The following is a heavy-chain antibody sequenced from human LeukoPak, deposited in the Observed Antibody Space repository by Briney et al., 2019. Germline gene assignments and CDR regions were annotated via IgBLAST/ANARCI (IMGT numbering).Heavy chain of an antibody. D-gene: IGHD2-21*02. CDR2: LTTNSRYI. V-gene: IGHV3-21*01. CDR1: GFTFSSYD. Sequence: GGSLRLSCAPFGFTFSSYDMSWVRQAPGKGLEWVSSLTTNSRYIYYAGSVKGRFTFSRDNANNSLSLEMNGLRAERTAVYYCAIGEMTAIPSDAFDLWGQGRMVTVSS. CDR3: AIGEMTAIPSDAFDL. J-gene: IGHJ3*01.